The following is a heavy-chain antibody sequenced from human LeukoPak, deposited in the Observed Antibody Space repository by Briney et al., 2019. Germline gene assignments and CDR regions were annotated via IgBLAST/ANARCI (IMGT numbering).Heavy chain of an antibody. CDR3: ARVVRDGYNRIDY. V-gene: IGHV3-48*03. CDR2: ISGTGTTI. CDR1: GFTFSTYE. Sequence: GGSLRLSCAASGFTFSTYEMNWVRQAPGKGLEWVSYISGTGTTIYYTDSVKGRFTISRDNAKNSLYLQMNSLRAEDTAVYYCARVVRDGYNRIDYWGQGTLVTVSS. D-gene: IGHD5-24*01. J-gene: IGHJ4*02.